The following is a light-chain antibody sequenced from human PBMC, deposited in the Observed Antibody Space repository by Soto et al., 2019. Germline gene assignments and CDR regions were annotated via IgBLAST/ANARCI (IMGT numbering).Light chain of an antibody. V-gene: IGKV3-20*01. CDR3: QQYGSSPWT. CDR1: QSVSSSY. J-gene: IGKJ1*01. CDR2: GAS. Sequence: EIVLTQSPGTLSLSPGERATLSCRASQSVSSSYLAWYQQKPGQAPRLLIYGASSSATGIPDRFSGSGSGTDFPLTISRLEPEDFAVYYWQQYGSSPWTFGQGTKVEIK.